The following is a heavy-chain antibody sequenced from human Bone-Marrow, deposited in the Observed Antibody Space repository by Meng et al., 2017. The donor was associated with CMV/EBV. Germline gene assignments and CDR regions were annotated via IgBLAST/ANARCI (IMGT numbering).Heavy chain of an antibody. CDR1: GFTFSSYG. J-gene: IGHJ4*02. V-gene: IGHV3-33*06. Sequence: LSLTCAASGFTFSSYGMHWVRQAPGKGLEWVAVIWYDGSNKYYADSVKGRFTISRDNSKNTLYLQMNSLRAEDTAVYYCAKDSTWFGESPYYFDYWGQGTLVAVSS. CDR3: AKDSTWFGESPYYFDY. D-gene: IGHD3-10*01. CDR2: IWYDGSNK.